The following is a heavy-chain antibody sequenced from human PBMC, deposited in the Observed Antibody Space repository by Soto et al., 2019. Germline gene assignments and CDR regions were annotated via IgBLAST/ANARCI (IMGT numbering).Heavy chain of an antibody. CDR1: GFTFRRYG. Sequence: EVQLVESGGGVVQPGGSLRLSCVASGFTFRRYGMSWVRQAPGKGLEWVANIKQDGSEKYYVDSVKDRFTISRDNAKNSMNLQMNRLRAEDSDEYACERFYTGSGRPYHYSGMDVWGQGTPVTVSS. V-gene: IGHV3-7*01. CDR3: ERFYTGSGRPYHYSGMDV. J-gene: IGHJ6*02. D-gene: IGHD6-19*01. CDR2: IKQDGSEK.